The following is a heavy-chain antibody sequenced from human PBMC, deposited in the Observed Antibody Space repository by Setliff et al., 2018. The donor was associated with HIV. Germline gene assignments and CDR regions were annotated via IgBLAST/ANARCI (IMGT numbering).Heavy chain of an antibody. CDR2: IYYSGAT. V-gene: IGHV4-39*07. D-gene: IGHD3-22*01. CDR3: ARAGDYYDSRNYLTRGPTAFDI. CDR1: GGSISSSSYY. J-gene: IGHJ3*02. Sequence: PSETLSLTCTVSGGSISSSSYYWGWIRQPPGKGLEWIGSIYYSGATYYNPSLKSRLTISVVTSNHQFSLKMTSVTAADTAVYYCARAGDYYDSRNYLTRGPTAFDIWGQGTMVTVS.